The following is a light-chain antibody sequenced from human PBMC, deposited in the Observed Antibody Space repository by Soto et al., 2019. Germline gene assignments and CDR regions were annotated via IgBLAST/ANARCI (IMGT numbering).Light chain of an antibody. V-gene: IGKV3-15*01. J-gene: IGKJ3*01. CDR1: QSVSSN. Sequence: EIVMTQSPATLSVSPGERPTLSCRAGQSVSSNLAWYQQKPGQAPRLLIYDASTRATGIPVRFSGSGSGTEFTLTISSLRSEDFAVYYCQQYDNWPPFTFGPGTKVDIK. CDR2: DAS. CDR3: QQYDNWPPFT.